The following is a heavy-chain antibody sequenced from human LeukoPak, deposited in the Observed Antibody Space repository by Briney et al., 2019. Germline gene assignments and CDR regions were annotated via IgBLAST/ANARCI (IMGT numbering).Heavy chain of an antibody. D-gene: IGHD3-10*01. V-gene: IGHV4-59*01. J-gene: IGHJ4*02. CDR2: IYYSGST. Sequence: PSETLSLTCTVSGGSISSYYWSWIRQPPGKGLEWIGYIYYSGSTNYNPSLKSRVTISVDTSKNRFSLKLSSVTAADTAVYYCARDRGEYGSGSNFDYWGQGTLVTVSS. CDR1: GGSISSYY. CDR3: ARDRGEYGSGSNFDY.